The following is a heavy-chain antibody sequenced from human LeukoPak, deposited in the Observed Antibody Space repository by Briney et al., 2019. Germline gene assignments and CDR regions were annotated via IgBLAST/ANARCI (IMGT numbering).Heavy chain of an antibody. Sequence: ASVKVSCKASGYTFTNYGISWVRQAPGQGLEWMGWISAYNGNTNYAQKLQGRVTMTTDTSTSTAYMELRSLRSDDTAVYYCARYRYSSSWDYFDYWGRGTLVTVSS. CDR1: GYTFTNYG. J-gene: IGHJ4*02. CDR3: ARYRYSSSWDYFDY. CDR2: ISAYNGNT. D-gene: IGHD6-13*01. V-gene: IGHV1-18*01.